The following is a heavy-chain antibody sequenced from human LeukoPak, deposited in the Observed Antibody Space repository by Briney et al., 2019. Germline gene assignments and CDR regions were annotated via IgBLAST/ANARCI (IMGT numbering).Heavy chain of an antibody. CDR1: GYSISSGYY. V-gene: IGHV4-38-2*02. Sequence: SETLSLTCTVSGYSISSGYYWGWIRQPPGKGLEWIGSIYHSGSTYYNPSLKSRVTISVDTSKNQFSLKLSSVTAADTAVYYCARDPTDYEFDYWGQGTLVTVSS. J-gene: IGHJ4*02. CDR2: IYHSGST. D-gene: IGHD4-17*01. CDR3: ARDPTDYEFDY.